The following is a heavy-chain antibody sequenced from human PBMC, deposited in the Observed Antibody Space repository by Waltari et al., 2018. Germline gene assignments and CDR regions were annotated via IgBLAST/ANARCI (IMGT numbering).Heavy chain of an antibody. CDR2: INPSSGGT. V-gene: IGHV1-2*06. Sequence: QVQLVQSGAEVKKPGASVKVSCKASGYTFTGYYMHWVRQAPGQGLEWMGRINPSSGGTNYAQKFQGRVTMTRDMSISTAYMELSRLRSDDTAVYYCARKSSGPNTYFDYWGQGTLVTVSS. J-gene: IGHJ4*02. D-gene: IGHD6-19*01. CDR3: ARKSSGPNTYFDY. CDR1: GYTFTGYY.